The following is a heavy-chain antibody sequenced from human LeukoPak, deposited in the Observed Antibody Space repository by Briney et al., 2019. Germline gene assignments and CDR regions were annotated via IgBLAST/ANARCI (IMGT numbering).Heavy chain of an antibody. CDR1: GGSISSYY. CDR2: IYYSGST. J-gene: IGHJ6*03. Sequence: SETLSLTCTVSGGSISSYYWSWIRQPPGKGLEWLGYIYYSGSTNYNPSLKSRVTISVDTSKNQFSLKLSSVTAADTAVYYCARVSQESSGFFSDYYYYYMDVWGKGTTVTVSS. CDR3: ARVSQESSGFFSDYYYYYMDV. V-gene: IGHV4-59*01. D-gene: IGHD6-19*01.